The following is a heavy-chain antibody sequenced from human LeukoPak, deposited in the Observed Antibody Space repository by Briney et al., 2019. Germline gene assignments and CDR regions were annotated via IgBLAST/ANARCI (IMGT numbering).Heavy chain of an antibody. J-gene: IGHJ4*02. CDR2: IKQDGSQT. CDR1: GFTFGSYW. CDR3: ARSRPGSAGWNGDFDY. Sequence: GGSLRLSCAASGFTFGSYWMNWVRQAPGKGLEWVATIKQDGSQTYYVDSLKGRFTVSRSDSRNSLYLQMSGLRADDTAVYYCARSRPGSAGWNGDFDYWGQGTLVTVSS. D-gene: IGHD1-1*01. V-gene: IGHV3-7*01.